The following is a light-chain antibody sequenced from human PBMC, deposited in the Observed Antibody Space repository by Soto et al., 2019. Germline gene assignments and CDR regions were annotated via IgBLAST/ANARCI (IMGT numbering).Light chain of an antibody. V-gene: IGKV1-5*03. CDR1: QSISSW. CDR3: QQYNSYWGT. CDR2: KAS. Sequence: DIQITQSPSTLSASVGDRVTITCRASQSISSWLAWYQQKPGKAPKLLIYKASSLESGVPSRFSGSGSGTEFTLTISSXQPDDFATYYCQQYNSYWGTFGQGTKVDIK. J-gene: IGKJ1*01.